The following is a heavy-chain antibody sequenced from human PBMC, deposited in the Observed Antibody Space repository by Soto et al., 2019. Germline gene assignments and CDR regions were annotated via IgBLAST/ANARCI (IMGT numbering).Heavy chain of an antibody. J-gene: IGHJ6*02. V-gene: IGHV1-18*04. D-gene: IGHD2-2*02. Sequence: ASVKVSCKASGYTFTSYGISWVRQAPGQGLEWMGWISAYNGNTNYAQKLQGRVTMTTDTSTSTAYMELRSLRSDDTAVYYCAGDGGHIVVVPAAIGSASGGHPYYHYGMDVWGQGTTGTGSS. CDR2: ISAYNGNT. CDR3: AGDGGHIVVVPAAIGSASGGHPYYHYGMDV. CDR1: GYTFTSYG.